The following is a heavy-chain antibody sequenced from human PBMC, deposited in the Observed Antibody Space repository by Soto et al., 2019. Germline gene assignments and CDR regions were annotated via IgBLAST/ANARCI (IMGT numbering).Heavy chain of an antibody. CDR1: GYSVTSYW. V-gene: IGHV5-10-1*01. CDR2: IDPSDSYT. D-gene: IGHD3-3*01. CDR3: TIFGVADDAFDI. J-gene: IGHJ3*02. Sequence: PGESLKISCNGSGYSVTSYWNSWVRQMPGKGLEWMGRIDPSDSYTNYSPSFQGHVTISADKSISTAYLQWSSLKASDTAMYYCTIFGVADDAFDIWGQGTMVTVSS.